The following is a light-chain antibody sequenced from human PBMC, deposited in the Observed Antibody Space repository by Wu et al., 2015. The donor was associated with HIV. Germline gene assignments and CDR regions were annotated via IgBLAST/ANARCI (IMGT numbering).Light chain of an antibody. Sequence: EIVLTQSPATLSLSPGQRATLSCRVSQSVATSLAWYQQKPGQAPRLLIFGAASRAAGISDRFSGSGSMTDFTLTITRLEPEDSAVYYCQQYGSTPYTFGQGTKLEIK. CDR1: QSVATS. CDR3: QQYGSTPYT. CDR2: GAA. V-gene: IGKV3-20*01. J-gene: IGKJ2*01.